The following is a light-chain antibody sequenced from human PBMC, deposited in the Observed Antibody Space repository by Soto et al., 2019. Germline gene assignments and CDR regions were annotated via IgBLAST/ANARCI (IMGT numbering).Light chain of an antibody. CDR3: QHHNSYPGWT. CDR1: QSISSW. Sequence: DIQMTQSPSTLSASVGDRVTITCRASQSISSWLAWYQQKPGKAPKLLIYKASSLESGVPSRFSGSGSGTEFTLTISSLQPDDFATYYCQHHNSYPGWTFGQGTKVEIK. V-gene: IGKV1-5*03. J-gene: IGKJ1*01. CDR2: KAS.